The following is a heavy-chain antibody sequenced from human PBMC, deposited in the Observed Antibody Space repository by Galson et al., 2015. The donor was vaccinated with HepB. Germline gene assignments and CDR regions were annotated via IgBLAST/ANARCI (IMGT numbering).Heavy chain of an antibody. Sequence: SVKVSCKASGYTFSDYYIHWVRQAPGLGLEWMGRINPKDGGTDYARDFRGRVTMARDTSTTTVHMELNRLTSDDTAVYYCARDPDYGKLGAFDFWGQGTVVTGSS. CDR2: INPKDGGT. D-gene: IGHD4-17*01. CDR3: ARDPDYGKLGAFDF. CDR1: GYTFSDYY. J-gene: IGHJ3*01. V-gene: IGHV1-2*06.